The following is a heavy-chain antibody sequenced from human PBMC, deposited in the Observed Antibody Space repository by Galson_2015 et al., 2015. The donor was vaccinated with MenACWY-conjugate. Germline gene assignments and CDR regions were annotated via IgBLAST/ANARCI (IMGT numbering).Heavy chain of an antibody. CDR3: ARGESTRAIAARPRDYYYYYMDV. D-gene: IGHD6-6*01. V-gene: IGHV1-18*01. CDR1: GYTFTSYG. J-gene: IGHJ6*03. CDR2: ISAYNGNT. Sequence: SVKVSCKASGYTFTSYGISWVRQAPGQGLEWMGWISAYNGNTNYAQKLQGRVTMTTDTSTSTAYMELRSLRSDDTAVYYCARGESTRAIAARPRDYYYYYMDVWGKGTTVTVSS.